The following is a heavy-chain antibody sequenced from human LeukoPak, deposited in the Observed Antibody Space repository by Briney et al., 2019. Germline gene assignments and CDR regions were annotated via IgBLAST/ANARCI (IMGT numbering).Heavy chain of an antibody. CDR1: GFTFRNAW. CDR2: IKSKHDGGTT. CDR3: TTAPASLDY. V-gene: IGHV3-15*01. J-gene: IGHJ4*02. Sequence: GGSLRLSCATSGFTFRNAWMSWVRQAPGKGLEWVGRIKSKHDGGTTDFAAPVKGRFSISRDDSGNTLYLQMNSLITDDTAVYYCTTAPASLDYWGQGTLITVSS.